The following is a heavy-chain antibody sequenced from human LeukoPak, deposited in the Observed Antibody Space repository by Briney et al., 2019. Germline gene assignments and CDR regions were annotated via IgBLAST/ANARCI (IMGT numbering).Heavy chain of an antibody. Sequence: MTSETLSLTCTVPGGSISSYYWSWIRQPPGKGLEWIGYIYHSGSTYYNPSLKSRVTISVDRSKNQFSLKLSSVTAADTAVYYCARGSGTNYFDYWGQGTLVTVSS. J-gene: IGHJ4*02. CDR1: GGSISSYY. CDR3: ARGSGTNYFDY. D-gene: IGHD6-13*01. CDR2: IYHSGST. V-gene: IGHV4-59*12.